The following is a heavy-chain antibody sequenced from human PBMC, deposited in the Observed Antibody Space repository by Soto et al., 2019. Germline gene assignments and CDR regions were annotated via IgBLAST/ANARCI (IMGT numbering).Heavy chain of an antibody. CDR3: AHTVVRGVTNWFDP. J-gene: IGHJ5*02. Sequence: QITLKESGPTLVKPTQTLTLTCTFSGFSLSTSGVGVGWIRQPPGKALEWLALIYWDDDKRYSPSLKSRLTIXKXTXXNQVVLTMTNMDPVDTATYYCAHTVVRGVTNWFDPWGQGTLVTVSS. V-gene: IGHV2-5*02. CDR2: IYWDDDK. CDR1: GFSLSTSGVG. D-gene: IGHD3-10*01.